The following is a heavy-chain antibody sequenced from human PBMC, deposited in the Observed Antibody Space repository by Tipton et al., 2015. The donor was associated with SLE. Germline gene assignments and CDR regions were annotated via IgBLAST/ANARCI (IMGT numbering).Heavy chain of an antibody. V-gene: IGHV3-23*01. CDR1: GFKFTTYS. Sequence: GSLRLSCVVSGFKFTTYSMNWVRQAPGKGLEWVSAISGSGGSIYFPDSVKGRFTISRDNSKNTLYLQMNSLRAEDTAVYYCAKDGGSYQGEFDYWGQGTLVTVSS. D-gene: IGHD1-26*01. CDR3: AKDGGSYQGEFDY. CDR2: ISGSGGSI. J-gene: IGHJ4*02.